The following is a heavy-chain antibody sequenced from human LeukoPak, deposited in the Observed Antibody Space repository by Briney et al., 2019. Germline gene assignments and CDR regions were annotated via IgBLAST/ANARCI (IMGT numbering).Heavy chain of an antibody. CDR2: IYHSGST. CDR1: GGSISSGGYY. J-gene: IGHJ3*02. V-gene: IGHV4-30-2*01. Sequence: SQTLSLTCTVSGGSISSGGYYWSWIRQPPGKGLEWIGYIYHSGSTYYNPSLKSRVTISVDRSKNQFSLKLSSVTAADMAVYYCARSIAAAESAFDIWGQGTMVTVSS. CDR3: ARSIAAAESAFDI. D-gene: IGHD6-13*01.